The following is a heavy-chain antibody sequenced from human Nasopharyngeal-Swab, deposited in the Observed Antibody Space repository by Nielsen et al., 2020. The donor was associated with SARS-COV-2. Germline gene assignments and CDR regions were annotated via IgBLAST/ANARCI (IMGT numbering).Heavy chain of an antibody. CDR2: IFYSGST. Sequence: SETLSLTCTASGGSISSSSYYWGWIRQPPGKGLEWIGSIFYSGSTYYNPSLKSRVTISVDTSKNQFSLRLSSVTAADTAVYYCARIPSLYSGSAPFDYWGRGTLVTVSS. V-gene: IGHV4-39*01. J-gene: IGHJ4*02. D-gene: IGHD1-26*01. CDR1: GGSISSSSYY. CDR3: ARIPSLYSGSAPFDY.